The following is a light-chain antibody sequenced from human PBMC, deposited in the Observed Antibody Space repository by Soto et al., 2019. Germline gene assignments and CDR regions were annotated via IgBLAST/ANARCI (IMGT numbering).Light chain of an antibody. J-gene: IGLJ1*01. CDR2: DVS. V-gene: IGLV2-14*01. CDR3: NSYTSRSTYV. CDR1: SSDVGGYDY. Sequence: QSALTQPASVSGSPVQSITISCTGTSSDVGGYDYVSWYQQHPGKAPKLMIYDVSNRPSGVSNRFSGSKSGNTASLTISGLQAEDEADYYCNSYTSRSTYVFGTGTKLTVL.